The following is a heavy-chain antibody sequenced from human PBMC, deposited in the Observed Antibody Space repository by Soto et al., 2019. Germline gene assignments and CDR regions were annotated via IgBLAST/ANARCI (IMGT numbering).Heavy chain of an antibody. V-gene: IGHV5-51*01. D-gene: IGHD2-15*01. CDR1: GYSFTSYW. Sequence: GESLKIFCKGSGYSFTSYWIGWVRQMPGKGLEWMGIIYPGDSDTRYSPSFQGQVTISADKSISTAYLQWSSLKASDTAMYYCARTEMGRVVAATTDYYYYFMDVWGKGTTVTVSS. CDR3: ARTEMGRVVAATTDYYYYFMDV. CDR2: IYPGDSDT. J-gene: IGHJ6*03.